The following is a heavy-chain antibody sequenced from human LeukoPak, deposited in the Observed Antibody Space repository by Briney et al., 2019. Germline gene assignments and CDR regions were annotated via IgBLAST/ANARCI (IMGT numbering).Heavy chain of an antibody. CDR3: ARDQGNDFWSGYDAFDI. Sequence: SETLSLTCTVSGGSISSGSCYWSWIRQPAGKGLEWIGRIYTSGSTNYNPSLKSRVTISVDTSKNQFSLKLSSVTAADTAVYYCARDQGNDFWSGYDAFDIWGQGTMVTVSS. J-gene: IGHJ3*02. V-gene: IGHV4-61*02. CDR2: IYTSGST. CDR1: GGSISSGSCY. D-gene: IGHD3-3*01.